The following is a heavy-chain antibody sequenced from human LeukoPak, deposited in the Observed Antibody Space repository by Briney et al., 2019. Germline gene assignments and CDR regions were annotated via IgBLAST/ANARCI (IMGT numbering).Heavy chain of an antibody. D-gene: IGHD3-10*01. Sequence: PSETLSLTCTVSGGSNSSYYWSWIRQPPGKGLEWIGYIYYSGSTNYNPSLKSRVTISVDTSKNQFSLKLSSVTAADTAVYYCARRLGSSWFDPWGQGTLVTVSS. V-gene: IGHV4-59*01. CDR3: ARRLGSSWFDP. CDR2: IYYSGST. CDR1: GGSNSSYY. J-gene: IGHJ5*02.